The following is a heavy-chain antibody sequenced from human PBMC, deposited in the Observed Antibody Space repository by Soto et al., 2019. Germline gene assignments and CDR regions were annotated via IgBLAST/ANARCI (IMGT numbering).Heavy chain of an antibody. Sequence: QVQLVQSGAEVKKPGASVTVSCKTSGYTFSNYGINWVRQAPGQGLEWMGWISGYNGNTNYAQTVQGRVTMTTDPSTGTVYMVLRSLKSDDTAIYYCSRFIMVGGWFDPNYYHGMDVWGQGTTVTVSS. CDR3: SRFIMVGGWFDPNYYHGMDV. CDR1: GYTFSNYG. D-gene: IGHD6-19*01. J-gene: IGHJ6*02. V-gene: IGHV1-18*01. CDR2: ISGYNGNT.